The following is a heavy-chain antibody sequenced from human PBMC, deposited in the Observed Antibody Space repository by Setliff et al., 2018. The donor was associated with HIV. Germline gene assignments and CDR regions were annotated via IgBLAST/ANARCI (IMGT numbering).Heavy chain of an antibody. Sequence: SETLSLTCTVSGASISSHNYYWGWIRQSPGKGLEGIASIRSSGDTYYNPSLQSRVIISVDTSNNQISLKLTSVTAADTAVYYCTIPASSLAPNWGRGTQVTVSS. CDR2: IRSSGDT. J-gene: IGHJ4*02. CDR3: TIPASSLAPN. CDR1: GASISSHNYY. V-gene: IGHV4-39*01.